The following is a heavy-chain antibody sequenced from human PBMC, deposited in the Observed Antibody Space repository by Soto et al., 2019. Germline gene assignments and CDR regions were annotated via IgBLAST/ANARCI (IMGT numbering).Heavy chain of an antibody. CDR3: ARESKSWFDP. CDR1: GFTFSSYG. CDR2: IWYDGSNK. J-gene: IGHJ5*02. Sequence: GESLKISCAASGFTFSSYGMHWVRQAPGKGLEWVAVIWYDGSNKYYADSVKGRFTISRDNSKNTLYLQMNSLRAEDTAVYYCARESKSWFDPWGQGTLVTVSS. V-gene: IGHV3-33*01.